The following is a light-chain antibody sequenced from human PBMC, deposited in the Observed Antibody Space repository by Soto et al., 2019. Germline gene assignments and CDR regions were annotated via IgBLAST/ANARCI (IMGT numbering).Light chain of an antibody. V-gene: IGLV1-44*01. CDR1: SSNIGSTT. J-gene: IGLJ2*01. Sequence: QSVLTQPPSASGTPGQRVTISCSGSSSNIGSTTVNWYQQLPGTAPKLLISSNNQRPSGVPDRFSGSKSGTSASLAISGLQSEDEADYYCAAWDYSLNGVVFGGGTKLTVL. CDR2: SNN. CDR3: AAWDYSLNGVV.